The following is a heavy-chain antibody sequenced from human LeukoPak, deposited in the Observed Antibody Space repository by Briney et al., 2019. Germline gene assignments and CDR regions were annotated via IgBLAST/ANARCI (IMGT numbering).Heavy chain of an antibody. CDR2: IYSGGST. Sequence: GGSLRLSCAASEFSVGSNYMTWVRQAPGKGLEWVSLIYSGGSTYYADSVKGRFTISRDNSKNTLYLQMNSLRAEDTAVYYCARDMVRGVFTTRTIDYWGQGTLVTVSS. CDR1: EFSVGSNY. D-gene: IGHD3-10*01. J-gene: IGHJ4*02. V-gene: IGHV3-66*01. CDR3: ARDMVRGVFTTRTIDY.